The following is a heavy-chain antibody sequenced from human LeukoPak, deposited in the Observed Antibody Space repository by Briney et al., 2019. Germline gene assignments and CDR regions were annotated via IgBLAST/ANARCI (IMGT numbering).Heavy chain of an antibody. Sequence: ASVKVSCKASGYTFTGYYMHWVRQAPGQGLEWMGRINPNSGGTKYAQKFQGRVTMTRDTSISTAYMELSRLRSDDTAVYYCARGRCSGGSCYRTYYYYYYYMDVWGKGTTVTVSS. J-gene: IGHJ6*03. CDR1: GYTFTGYY. CDR2: INPNSGGT. V-gene: IGHV1-2*06. CDR3: ARGRCSGGSCYRTYYYYYYYMDV. D-gene: IGHD2-15*01.